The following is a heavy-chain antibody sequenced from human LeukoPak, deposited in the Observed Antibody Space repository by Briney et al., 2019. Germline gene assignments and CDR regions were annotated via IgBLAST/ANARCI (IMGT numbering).Heavy chain of an antibody. CDR3: ARRCYDSSGFDY. CDR2: ISDDGRNK. CDR1: GFSFICYG. J-gene: IGHJ4*02. V-gene: IGHV3-30*03. D-gene: IGHD3-22*01. Sequence: GGSLRLSCAASGFSFICYGMHWVRQAPGKGLEWVGVISDDGRNKKYADSVKSRFTISRDNSKDTLYLQMNSLRAEDTAVYYYARRCYDSSGFDYWGQGTLVTVSS.